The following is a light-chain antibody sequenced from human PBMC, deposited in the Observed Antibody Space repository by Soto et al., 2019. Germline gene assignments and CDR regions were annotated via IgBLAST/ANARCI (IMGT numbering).Light chain of an antibody. CDR3: QQYDTSPT. Sequence: EIVLTQSPGTLSLSPGERATLSCRASQSLSSSSLAWYQQKPGQAPRLLINDPSSRATGIPDRFSGSGSGTDFTLTISRLEPEDFAVYHCQQYDTSPTFGQGTKVDIK. J-gene: IGKJ1*01. V-gene: IGKV3-20*01. CDR2: DPS. CDR1: QSLSSSS.